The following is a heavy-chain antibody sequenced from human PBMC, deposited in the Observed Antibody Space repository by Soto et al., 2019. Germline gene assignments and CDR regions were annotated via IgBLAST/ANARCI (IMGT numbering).Heavy chain of an antibody. J-gene: IGHJ4*02. CDR1: GFSFGDYA. V-gene: IGHV3-23*01. CDR3: AKDRQWLVRNFDY. D-gene: IGHD6-19*01. Sequence: GGSLRLSCAASGFSFGDYAMSWVRQSPGKGLEWVSGISGSGSSSYYTDSVKGRFTISRDNSKNRLYLQMHVLRAEDTGVYYCAKDRQWLVRNFDYWGLGTLVTV. CDR2: ISGSGSSS.